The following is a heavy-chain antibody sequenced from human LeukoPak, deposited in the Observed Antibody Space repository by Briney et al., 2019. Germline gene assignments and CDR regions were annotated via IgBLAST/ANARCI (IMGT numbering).Heavy chain of an antibody. D-gene: IGHD1-26*01. V-gene: IGHV1-18*01. CDR3: ARWEYSGSRKGYFQH. CDR2: ISAYNGNT. J-gene: IGHJ1*01. Sequence: ASVKVSCKASGYTFTSYGICWVRQAPGQGLEWMGWISAYNGNTNYAQKLQGRVTMTTDTSTSTAYMELRSLRSDDTAVYYCARWEYSGSRKGYFQHWGQGTLVTVSS. CDR1: GYTFTSYG.